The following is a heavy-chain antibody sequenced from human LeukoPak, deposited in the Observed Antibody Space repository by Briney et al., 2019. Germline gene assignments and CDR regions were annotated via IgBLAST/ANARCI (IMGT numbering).Heavy chain of an antibody. CDR2: IYYSGST. CDR1: GGSISSSSYY. D-gene: IGHD6-13*01. V-gene: IGHV4-39*07. J-gene: IGHJ5*02. CDR3: ARRTFPPGYSSSWYASRWFDP. Sequence: SETLSLTCTVSGGSISSSSYYWGWIRQPPGKGLEWIGSIYYSGSTYYNPSLKSRVTISVDTSKNQFSLKLSSVTAADTAVYYCARRTFPPGYSSSWYASRWFDPWGQGTLVTVSS.